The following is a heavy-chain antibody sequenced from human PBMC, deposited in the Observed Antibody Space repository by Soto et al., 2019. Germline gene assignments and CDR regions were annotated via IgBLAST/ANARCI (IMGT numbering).Heavy chain of an antibody. Sequence: PGGSLRLSCAASGFTFSSYAMSWVRQAPGKGLEWVSAISGSGGSTYYADSVKGRFTISRDNSKNTLYLQMNSLRAEDTAVYYCAKDRLFRGGGQDFWSGYETSDGMDVWGQGTTVTVSS. CDR3: AKDRLFRGGGQDFWSGYETSDGMDV. CDR1: GFTFSSYA. J-gene: IGHJ6*02. CDR2: ISGSGGST. V-gene: IGHV3-23*01. D-gene: IGHD3-3*01.